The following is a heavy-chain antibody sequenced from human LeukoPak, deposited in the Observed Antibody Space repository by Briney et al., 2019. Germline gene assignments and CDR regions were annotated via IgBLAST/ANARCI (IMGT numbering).Heavy chain of an antibody. CDR3: ARSPPYSSSWYGWFDP. V-gene: IGHV1-69*13. J-gene: IGHJ5*02. D-gene: IGHD6-13*01. CDR1: GGTFSSYA. CDR2: MIPIFGTA. Sequence: GASVKVSCKASGGTFSSYAISWVRQAPVQGLEWMGGMIPIFGTANYAQKFQGGVTITADESTSTAYMELSSLRSEDTAVYYCARSPPYSSSWYGWFDPWGQGTLVTVSS.